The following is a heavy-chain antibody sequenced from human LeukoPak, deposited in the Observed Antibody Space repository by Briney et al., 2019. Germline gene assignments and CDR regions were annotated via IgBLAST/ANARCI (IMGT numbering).Heavy chain of an antibody. V-gene: IGHV4-38-2*02. CDR2: IYHSGST. D-gene: IGHD6-19*01. Sequence: WIVSIYHSGSTYYNPSLKSRVTISVDTSKNQFSLKLSSVTAADTAVYYCAREVGAVAEIYWGQGTLVTVSS. J-gene: IGHJ4*02. CDR3: AREVGAVAEIY.